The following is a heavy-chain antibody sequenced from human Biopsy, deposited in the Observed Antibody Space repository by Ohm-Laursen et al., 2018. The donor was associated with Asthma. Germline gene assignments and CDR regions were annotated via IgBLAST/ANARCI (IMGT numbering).Heavy chain of an antibody. V-gene: IGHV4-59*01. CDR1: GGSISSDY. J-gene: IGHJ4*02. Sequence: GTLSLTCTVSGGSISSDYWSWPRQSPGKGLEWIGYIHNSGNTNYNPSLKSRVTISLDTSKNHFSLRLSFVTAADTAVYFCARGDSSNWSHYYFDYWGQGTLVTVSS. D-gene: IGHD3-22*01. CDR2: IHNSGNT. CDR3: ARGDSSNWSHYYFDY.